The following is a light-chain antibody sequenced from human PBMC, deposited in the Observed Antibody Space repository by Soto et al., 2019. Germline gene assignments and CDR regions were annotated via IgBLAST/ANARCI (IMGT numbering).Light chain of an antibody. Sequence: QSALTQPASVSGSPGQSITISCTGTSSDVGGYNYVSWHQQHPGKAPKLMIYDVSNRPSGVSNRFSGSKSGNTASLTISGLQAEDEADYYCSSYTSSSTSVFGTGTKDTVL. J-gene: IGLJ1*01. CDR1: SSDVGGYNY. V-gene: IGLV2-14*01. CDR2: DVS. CDR3: SSYTSSSTSV.